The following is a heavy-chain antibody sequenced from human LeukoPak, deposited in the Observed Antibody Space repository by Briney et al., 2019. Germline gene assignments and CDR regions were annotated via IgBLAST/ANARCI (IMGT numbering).Heavy chain of an antibody. D-gene: IGHD3-22*01. Sequence: GGSLRLSCAASGFTFSSYAMSWVRQAPGKGLEWVSAISGSGGSTYYADSVKGRFTISRDNSKNTLYLQMNSLRAEDTAVYYCAKEGSRSYYYDSSGYHIDAAGFQHWGQGTLVTVSS. CDR2: ISGSGGST. CDR1: GFTFSSYA. CDR3: AKEGSRSYYYDSSGYHIDAAGFQH. J-gene: IGHJ1*01. V-gene: IGHV3-23*01.